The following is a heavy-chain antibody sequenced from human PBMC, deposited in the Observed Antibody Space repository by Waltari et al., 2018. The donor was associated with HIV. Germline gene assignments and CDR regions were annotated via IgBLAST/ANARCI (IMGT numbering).Heavy chain of an antibody. J-gene: IGHJ6*02. CDR2: ISAGGTK. D-gene: IGHD6-19*01. CDR1: GLPFSNYE. V-gene: IGHV3-48*03. CDR3: AKAVGDTSGRYWGGDV. Sequence: EVQLVESGGGLVQPGGSLRLSCAGSGLPFSNYEMTWVRQATGKGLECISYISAGGTKDYAYSVKGRFSISRDNAKNSLYLQMNSLRAEDTAVYYCAKAVGDTSGRYWGGDVWGQGTTVTVSS.